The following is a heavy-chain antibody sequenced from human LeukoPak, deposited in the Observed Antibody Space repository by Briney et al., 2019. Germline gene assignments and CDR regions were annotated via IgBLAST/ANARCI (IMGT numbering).Heavy chain of an antibody. CDR2: IYTSGST. CDR1: GGSISSGSYY. V-gene: IGHV4-61*02. CDR3: ARDMGGSSTPFDY. J-gene: IGHJ4*02. Sequence: PSQTLALTCTVSGGSISSGSYYWSWIRQPAGQGLEWIGRIYTSGSTNYNPSLKSRVTISVDTSKNQFSLKLSSVTAADTAVYYCARDMGGSSTPFDYWGQGTLVTVSS. D-gene: IGHD1-26*01.